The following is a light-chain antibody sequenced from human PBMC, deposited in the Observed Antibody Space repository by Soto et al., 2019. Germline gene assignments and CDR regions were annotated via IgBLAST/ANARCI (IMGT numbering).Light chain of an antibody. J-gene: IGKJ1*01. Sequence: EIVLTQSPGTLSLSPGERATHSCRASQSVSSSYLAWYQQKPGQAPRLLIYGASSRATGIPDRFSGSGSGTDFTLTISRLEPEDFAVYYCQQYGSSPPRTFGQGTKVDIK. V-gene: IGKV3-20*01. CDR2: GAS. CDR3: QQYGSSPPRT. CDR1: QSVSSSY.